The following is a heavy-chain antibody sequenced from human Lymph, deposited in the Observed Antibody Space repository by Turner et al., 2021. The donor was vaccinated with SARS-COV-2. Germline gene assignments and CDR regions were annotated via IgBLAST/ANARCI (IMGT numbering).Heavy chain of an antibody. J-gene: IGHJ4*02. CDR2: IWYDASNK. CDR3: ARVSYYSDRRPLDY. Sequence: QVQLVESGRGVFQPVTSLILACTASGFTFSSCGMHWVRQAPGKGLEWMAVIWYDASNKYYADSVKSRFTISRDNSKNTLYLQMNSLRADDTAVYYCARVSYYSDRRPLDYWGQGTLVTVSS. CDR1: GFTFSSCG. V-gene: IGHV3-33*01. D-gene: IGHD3-22*01.